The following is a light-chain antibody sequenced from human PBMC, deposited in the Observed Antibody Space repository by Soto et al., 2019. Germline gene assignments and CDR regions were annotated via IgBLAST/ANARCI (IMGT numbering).Light chain of an antibody. CDR1: QSVSSN. V-gene: IGKV3-15*01. J-gene: IGKJ1*01. CDR3: QQYGTWWT. CDR2: GAS. Sequence: EIVMTQSPATLSVSPGERATLSCRASQSVSSNLAWYQQKPGQAPRLLIYGASTRATGIPARFSASGSGTEFTLTISSLQSEDFAVYYCQQYGTWWTFGQGTKVEIK.